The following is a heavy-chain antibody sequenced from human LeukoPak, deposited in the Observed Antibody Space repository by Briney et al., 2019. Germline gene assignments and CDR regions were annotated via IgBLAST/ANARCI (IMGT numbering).Heavy chain of an antibody. V-gene: IGHV4-61*02. CDR3: ARVGYYGSGSYDY. CDR1: GGSISSGSYY. Sequence: SETLSLTCTVSGGSISSGSYYWSWIRQPAGKGLEWIGRIYTSGSTNYNPSLKSRVTISVDTSKNQFSLKLSSVTAADTAVYYCARVGYYGSGSYDYWGQGTLVTVSS. J-gene: IGHJ4*02. CDR2: IYTSGST. D-gene: IGHD3-10*01.